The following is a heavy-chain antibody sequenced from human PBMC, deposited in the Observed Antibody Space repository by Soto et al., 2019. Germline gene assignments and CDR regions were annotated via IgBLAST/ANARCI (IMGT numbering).Heavy chain of an antibody. J-gene: IGHJ6*02. D-gene: IGHD4-17*01. V-gene: IGHV1-2*02. CDR2: INPNSGGT. CDR3: ARVPLPDYGDYNYYYYGMDV. Sequence: ASVKVSCKASGYTFTGYYMHWVRQAPGQGLEWMGWINPNSGGTNYAQKFQGRVTMTRDTSISTAYMELSRLRSDDTAVYYCARVPLPDYGDYNYYYYGMDVWGQGTTVTV. CDR1: GYTFTGYY.